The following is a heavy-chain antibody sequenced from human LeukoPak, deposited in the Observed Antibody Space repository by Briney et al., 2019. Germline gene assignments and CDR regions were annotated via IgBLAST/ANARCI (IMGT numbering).Heavy chain of an antibody. CDR2: MSPNSGNT. Sequence: ASVKVSCKASGYTFTCYDINWVRQAPGQGLEWMGWMSPNSGNTGYAQKFQGRVTMTRDTSITTAYMELSSLRSEDTAVYYCARGQTSYYHYYGLDVWGQGTTVTVSS. J-gene: IGHJ6*02. CDR3: ARGQTSYYHYYGLDV. V-gene: IGHV1-8*01. CDR1: GYTFTCYD.